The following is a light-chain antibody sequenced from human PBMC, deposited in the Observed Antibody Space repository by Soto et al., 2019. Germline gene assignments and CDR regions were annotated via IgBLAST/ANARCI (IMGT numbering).Light chain of an antibody. V-gene: IGKV1-5*03. J-gene: IGKJ4*01. CDR3: QQYTTYPLT. CDR1: QSISSW. Sequence: DIPMTQSPSSLSASVGDRVTITCRASQSISSWLAWYQQKPGKAPKLLIYKASSLEGGVPSRFSGSGSGTEFPLTISRLQPDDFATYSCQQYTTYPLTFGGGTKVELK. CDR2: KAS.